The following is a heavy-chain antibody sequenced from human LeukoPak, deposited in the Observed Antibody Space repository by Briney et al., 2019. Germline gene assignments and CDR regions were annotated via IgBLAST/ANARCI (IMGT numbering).Heavy chain of an antibody. CDR1: GLTFRNYA. D-gene: IGHD3-22*01. V-gene: IGHV3-23*01. CDR3: ARVTYFDSSGYSH. J-gene: IGHJ4*02. CDR2: ICANDGNT. Sequence: GGSLRLSCAASGLTFRNYAMSWVRQAPGKGLEWVSVICANDGNTYYADAVKGRFTISRDNSKDTLYLQMDSLRAEDTAVYYCARVTYFDSSGYSHWGQGTLVTVSS.